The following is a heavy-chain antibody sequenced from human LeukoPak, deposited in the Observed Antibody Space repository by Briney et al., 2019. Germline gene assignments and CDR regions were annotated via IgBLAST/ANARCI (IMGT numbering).Heavy chain of an antibody. CDR1: GGSIRISNW. D-gene: IGHD6-19*01. CDR3: ARVGWYSSGWTVDY. Sequence: ASETLSLTCAVSGGSIRISNWWSWVRQPPGKGLEWIGEIYHSGSTNYNPSLKSRVTISVDKSKNQFSLKLSSVTAADTAVYYCARVGWYSSGWTVDYWGQGTLVTVSS. CDR2: IYHSGST. V-gene: IGHV4-4*02. J-gene: IGHJ4*02.